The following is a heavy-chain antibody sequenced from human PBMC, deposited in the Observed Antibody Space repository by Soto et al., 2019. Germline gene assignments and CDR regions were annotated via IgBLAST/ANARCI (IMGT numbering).Heavy chain of an antibody. J-gene: IGHJ6*02. D-gene: IGHD1-26*01. CDR3: ARSREPGVHYGLDV. Sequence: GSLRLSGAGCVGILSTCTMNWVLQAPGKGLEWLAYITGPSTTISYRDCVKGRFTISRDNAKRSLFLQLDRLRDDDTAVYYCARSREPGVHYGLDVWGPGTTVTVSS. CDR2: ITGPSTTI. CDR1: VGILSTCT. V-gene: IGHV3-48*02.